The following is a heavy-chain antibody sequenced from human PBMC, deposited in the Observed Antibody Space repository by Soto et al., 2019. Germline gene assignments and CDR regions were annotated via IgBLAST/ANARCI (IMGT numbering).Heavy chain of an antibody. CDR2: IYYSGTT. CDR3: ARREIQGPIDY. J-gene: IGHJ4*02. Sequence: QVQLQEPGPGLVKPSDTLSLTCAVSGYSISSSNWWGWIRQPPGKGLEWIGYIYYSGTTYYNPSLKCRVTMSVDTSNNQFSLKLTSVTAVDTAVYYCARREIQGPIDYWGQGTLVTVSS. V-gene: IGHV4-28*01. D-gene: IGHD1-26*01. CDR1: GYSISSSNW.